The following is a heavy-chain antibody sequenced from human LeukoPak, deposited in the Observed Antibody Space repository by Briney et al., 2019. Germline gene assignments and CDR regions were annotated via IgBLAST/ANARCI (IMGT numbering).Heavy chain of an antibody. V-gene: IGHV3-21*01. CDR2: ITSRSSYI. J-gene: IGHJ6*02. CDR1: GFTFSNYG. D-gene: IGHD2-2*01. CDR3: ARGGHCSTTSCSNYDGMDV. Sequence: GGSLRLSCAASGFTFSNYGMNWVRQAPGKGLEWVSSITSRSSYIYYADSMKGRFTISRDNAKNSLYLQMNSLRAEDTAVYFCARGGHCSTTSCSNYDGMDVWGQGTTLTVSS.